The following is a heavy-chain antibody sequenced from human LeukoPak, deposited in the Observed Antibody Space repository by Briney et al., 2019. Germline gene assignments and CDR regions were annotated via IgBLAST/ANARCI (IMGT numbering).Heavy chain of an antibody. J-gene: IGHJ2*01. D-gene: IGHD5-12*01. CDR1: GFTLSNVW. Sequence: GGSLRLSCAACGFTLSNVWMSWIRPAPGKGGEWVSYISSNRNDIEPALSARGPFTVSRDNARNSVFLQMSSLRAEDTAVYFFARRGHRRTPRPYLGIDEYHF. CDR2: ISSNRNDI. V-gene: IGHV3-11*04. CDR3: ARRGHRRTPRPYLGIDEYHF.